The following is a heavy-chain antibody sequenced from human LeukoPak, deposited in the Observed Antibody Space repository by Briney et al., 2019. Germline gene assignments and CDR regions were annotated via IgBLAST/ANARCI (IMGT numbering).Heavy chain of an antibody. D-gene: IGHD2-15*01. CDR3: VTSGCSGATCYFYFDY. J-gene: IGHJ4*02. Sequence: GGSLRLSCEASGFTFSSYSMNWVRQAPGKGLEWVSSINYSGTNMYYAESVKGRFTISRDNAKNSLFLQMNSLRPEDTAVYYCVTSGCSGATCYFYFDYWGQGTLVTVSS. CDR2: INYSGTNM. V-gene: IGHV3-21*01. CDR1: GFTFSSYS.